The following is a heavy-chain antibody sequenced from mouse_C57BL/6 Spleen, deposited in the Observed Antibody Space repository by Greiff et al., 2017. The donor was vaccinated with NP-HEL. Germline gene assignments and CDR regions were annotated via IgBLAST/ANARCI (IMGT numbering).Heavy chain of an antibody. D-gene: IGHD2-13*01. CDR2: IYPGSGST. Sequence: VQLQQPGAELVKPGASVKMSCKASGYTFPSYWITWVKQRPGQGLEWIGDIYPGSGSTNYNEKFKSKATLTVDTSSSTAYMQLSSLTSEDSAVYYCARWDYIVSMDYWGQGTSVTVSS. CDR3: ARWDYIVSMDY. V-gene: IGHV1-55*01. J-gene: IGHJ4*01. CDR1: GYTFPSYW.